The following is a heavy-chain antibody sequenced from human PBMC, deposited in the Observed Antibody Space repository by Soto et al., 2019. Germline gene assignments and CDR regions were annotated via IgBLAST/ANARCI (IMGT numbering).Heavy chain of an antibody. Sequence: EVQLLESGGGLVQPGGSLRLSCAASGFTFSSYAMSWVRQAPGKGLKWVSAISGSGGSTYYADSVKGRFTISRDNSKNTLYLQMTSLRAEDTAVYYCATLAETAMGNAYWGQGTLGTVSS. V-gene: IGHV3-23*01. D-gene: IGHD5-18*01. CDR3: ATLAETAMGNAY. CDR1: GFTFSSYA. J-gene: IGHJ4*02. CDR2: ISGSGGST.